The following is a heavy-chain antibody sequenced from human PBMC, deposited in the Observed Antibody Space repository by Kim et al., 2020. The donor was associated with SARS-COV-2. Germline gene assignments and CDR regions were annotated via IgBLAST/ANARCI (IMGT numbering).Heavy chain of an antibody. J-gene: IGHJ4*02. V-gene: IGHV3-66*01. D-gene: IGHD4-4*01. CDR2: SYSGGTR. CDR1: EFTVSSYY. CDR3: ARRGGNYGRDYFDL. Sequence: GGSLRLSCAASEFTVSSYYMSWVRQAPGKGLEWVSVSYSGGTRSYADSVRGTFTLSRDSSQNTLHLDMASLRAEDTAVYYCARRGGNYGRDYFDLWGQGTLVTVSS.